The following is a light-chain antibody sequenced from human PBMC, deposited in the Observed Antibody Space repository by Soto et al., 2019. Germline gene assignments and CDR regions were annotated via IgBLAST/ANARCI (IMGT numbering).Light chain of an antibody. CDR2: DVS. Sequence: QSVLTQPASVSGSPGRSITISCTGTSSDVGGYNYVSWYQHHPGKAPKLMIYDVSNRPSGVSNRFSGSKSGNTASLTISGLQPEDEVDYYCSSYTTSNTRQIVFGTGTKVTVL. CDR1: SSDVGGYNY. V-gene: IGLV2-14*03. CDR3: SSYTTSNTRQIV. J-gene: IGLJ1*01.